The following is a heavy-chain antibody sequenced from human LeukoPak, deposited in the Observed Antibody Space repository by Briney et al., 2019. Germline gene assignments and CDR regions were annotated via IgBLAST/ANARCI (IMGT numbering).Heavy chain of an antibody. CDR1: GYTLTELS. J-gene: IGHJ6*02. CDR3: ARDQSSGAV. V-gene: IGHV1-69*13. CDR2: IIPIFGTA. Sequence: SVKVSCKVSGYTLTELSMHWVRQAPGQGLEWMGGIIPIFGTANYAQKFQGRVTITADESTSTAYMELSSPRSEDTAVYYRARDQSSGAVWGQGTTVTVSS. D-gene: IGHD6-25*01.